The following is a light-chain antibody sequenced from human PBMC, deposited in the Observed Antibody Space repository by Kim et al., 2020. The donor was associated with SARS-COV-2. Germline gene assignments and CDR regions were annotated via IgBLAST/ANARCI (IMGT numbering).Light chain of an antibody. Sequence: DIQMTQSPSTLSASVGDRVTITCRASQSISSWLAWYQQKPGKAPKLLIYDASSLESGVPSRFSGSGSGTEFTLTISSLQPDDFATYYCQQYNSCSPTFGQGTRLEIK. CDR1: QSISSW. J-gene: IGKJ5*01. CDR3: QQYNSCSPT. CDR2: DAS. V-gene: IGKV1-5*01.